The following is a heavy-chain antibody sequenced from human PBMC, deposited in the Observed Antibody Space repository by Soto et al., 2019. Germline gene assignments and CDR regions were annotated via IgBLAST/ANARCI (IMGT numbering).Heavy chain of an antibody. CDR1: GDSVSSNSAA. CDR2: TYYTSKWHT. CDR3: SRALVVVPAAVRGVPAVPNWFDP. V-gene: IGHV6-1*01. D-gene: IGHD2-2*01. J-gene: IGHJ5*02. Sequence: SQTLSLTCAISGDSVSSNSAAWNWIRQSPSRSLEWLGRTYYTSKWHTDYAVSVKSRITINPDTSINPFSLQLKSVTPADTSVYYCSRALVVVPAAVRGVPAVPNWFDPWGQGTLVTDSS.